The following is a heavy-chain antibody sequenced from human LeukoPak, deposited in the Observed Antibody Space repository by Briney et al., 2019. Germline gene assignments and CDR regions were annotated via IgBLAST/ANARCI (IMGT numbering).Heavy chain of an antibody. CDR3: AREATMVRGVINDDAFDI. CDR2: INSDGSST. Sequence: GGSLRLSCAASGFTFSSYWMHWVRQAPGKGLVWVSRINSDGSSTSYADSVKGRFTISRDNAKNTLYLQMNSLRAEDTAVYYCAREATMVRGVINDDAFDIWGQGTMVTVSS. CDR1: GFTFSSYW. V-gene: IGHV3-74*01. J-gene: IGHJ3*02. D-gene: IGHD3-10*01.